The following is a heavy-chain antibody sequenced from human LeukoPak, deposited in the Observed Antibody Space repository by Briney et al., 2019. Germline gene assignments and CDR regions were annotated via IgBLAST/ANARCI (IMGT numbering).Heavy chain of an antibody. CDR2: ISYDGSNK. CDR3: AKGIYDSSGYSGY. Sequence: PGGSLRLSSAASGFTFSSYGMHWVRQAPGKGLEWVAVISYDGSNKYYADSVKGRFTISRDNSKNTLYLQMNSLRAEDTAVYYCAKGIYDSSGYSGYWGQGTLVTVSS. D-gene: IGHD3-22*01. J-gene: IGHJ4*02. V-gene: IGHV3-30*18. CDR1: GFTFSSYG.